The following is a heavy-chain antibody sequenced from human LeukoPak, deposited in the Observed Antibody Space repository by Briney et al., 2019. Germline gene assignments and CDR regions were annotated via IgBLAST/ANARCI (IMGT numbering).Heavy chain of an antibody. CDR2: IKEDGSEE. CDR1: GVTFSDYR. V-gene: IGHV3-7*03. J-gene: IGHJ4*02. CDR3: ARRRIQLWSYYFDY. Sequence: PGGSPRLSCAASGVTFSDYRMYSVPHTPGGGLEWVGNIKEDGSEEHYADSVKGRFTISRDNAKSSLHLQMDSLRAEDTAVYYCARRRIQLWSYYFDYWGQGTLVTVSS. D-gene: IGHD5-18*01.